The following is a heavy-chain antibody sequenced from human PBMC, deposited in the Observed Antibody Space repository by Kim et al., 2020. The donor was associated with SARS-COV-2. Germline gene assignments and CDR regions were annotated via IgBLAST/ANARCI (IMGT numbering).Heavy chain of an antibody. CDR1: GYTFTSYG. CDR3: ARIAPESSSWYSMGFDP. Sequence: ASVKVSCKASGYTFTSYGISWVRQAPGQGLEWMGWISAYNGNTNYAQKLQGRVTMTTDTSTSTAYMELRSLRSDDTAVYYCARIAPESSSWYSMGFDPWGQGTLVTVSS. V-gene: IGHV1-18*01. J-gene: IGHJ5*02. CDR2: ISAYNGNT. D-gene: IGHD6-13*01.